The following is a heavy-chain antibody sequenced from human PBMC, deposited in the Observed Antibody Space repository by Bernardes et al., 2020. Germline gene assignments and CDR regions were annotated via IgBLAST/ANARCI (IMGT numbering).Heavy chain of an antibody. Sequence: GGSLRLSCAASGFTFSSYDMHWVRQATGKGLEWVSAIGTAGDTYYPGSVKGRFTISRENAKNSLYLQMNSLRAGDTAVYYCARVGSSGWYYYWGQGTLVTVSS. CDR3: ARVGSSGWYYY. V-gene: IGHV3-13*01. CDR2: IGTAGDT. CDR1: GFTFSSYD. J-gene: IGHJ4*02. D-gene: IGHD6-19*01.